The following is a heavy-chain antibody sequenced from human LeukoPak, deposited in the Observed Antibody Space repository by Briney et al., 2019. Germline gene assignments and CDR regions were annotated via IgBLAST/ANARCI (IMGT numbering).Heavy chain of an antibody. CDR2: ISWNSGSI. CDR1: GFTFDDYA. CDR3: AKEGMALDY. J-gene: IGHJ4*02. D-gene: IGHD5-24*01. V-gene: IGHV3-9*01. Sequence: SGGSLRLSCAASGFTFDDYAMHWVRQAPGKGLEWVSGISWNSGSIGYADSVKGRFTISRDNAKNSLYLQMDSLRAEDTALYYCAKEGMALDYWGQGTLVTVSS.